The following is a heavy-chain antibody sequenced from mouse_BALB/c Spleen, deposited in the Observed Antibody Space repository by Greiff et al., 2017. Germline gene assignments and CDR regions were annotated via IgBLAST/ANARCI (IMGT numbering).Heavy chain of an antibody. CDR2: IYPGDGDT. D-gene: IGHD2-14*01. CDR3: ARGDRYDEELAY. CDR1: GYAFSSSW. Sequence: VQLQQSGPELVKPGASVKISCKASGYAFSSSWMNWVKQRPGQGLEWIGRIYPGDGDTNYNGKFKGKATLTADKSSSTAYMQLSSLTSVDSAVYFCARGDRYDEELAYWGQGTLVTVSA. V-gene: IGHV1-82*01. J-gene: IGHJ3*01.